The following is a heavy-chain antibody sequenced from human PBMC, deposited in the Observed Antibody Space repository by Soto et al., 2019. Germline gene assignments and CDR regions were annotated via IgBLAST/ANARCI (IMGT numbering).Heavy chain of an antibody. CDR1: GYTFYNFA. CDR2: IRSNIYDGTT. CDR3: TSVSPDCSRGSCYPLT. J-gene: IGHJ5*02. D-gene: IGHD2-15*01. Sequence: GGSLRLSCTASGYTFYNFAISWFRQPPGKGLEWVSFIRSNIYDGTTEYAPSVKDRFTISRDDSKATAYLQMSSLTTEDTGVYYCTSVSPDCSRGSCYPLTWGQGTLVTVSS. V-gene: IGHV3-49*03.